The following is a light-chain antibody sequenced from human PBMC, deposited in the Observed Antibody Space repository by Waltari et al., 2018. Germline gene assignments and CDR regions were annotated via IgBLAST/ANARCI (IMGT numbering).Light chain of an antibody. CDR2: GTF. Sequence: IVFTQSPGTLSLSPGERATLSCRASQSVTSISLGWYQQKPGQAPRLLIDGTFNRATGIPDRFSGSGSATDFTLTISRLEPEDFAVYYCEQYDGSVVTFGGETKVEIK. CDR1: QSVTSIS. J-gene: IGKJ4*01. V-gene: IGKV3-20*01. CDR3: EQYDGSVVT.